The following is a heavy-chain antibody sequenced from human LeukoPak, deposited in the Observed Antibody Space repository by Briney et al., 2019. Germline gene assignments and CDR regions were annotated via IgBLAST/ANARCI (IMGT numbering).Heavy chain of an antibody. J-gene: IGHJ4*02. V-gene: IGHV4-4*09. CDR2: IYTSGST. CDR1: GGSISSYY. CDR3: ATQSRDETHFDY. Sequence: SETLSLTCTVSGGSISSYYWSWIWQPPGKGLEWIGYIYTSGSTNYNPSLKSRVTISVDTSKNQFSLKLSSVTAADTAVYYCATQSRDETHFDYWGQGTLVTVSS. D-gene: IGHD5-24*01.